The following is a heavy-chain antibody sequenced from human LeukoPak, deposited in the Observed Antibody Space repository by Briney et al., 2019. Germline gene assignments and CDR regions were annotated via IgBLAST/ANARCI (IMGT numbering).Heavy chain of an antibody. Sequence: SETLSLTCGVSGGSISNTNWWTWVRQPPGKGLEWIGEVILQGSTNYNPSLKRRVAISVDKSENHISLKLTSVTAADTAVYYCAREGGPYRPLDYSGQGTLVTVAS. J-gene: IGHJ4*02. CDR1: GGSISNTNW. CDR2: VILQGST. V-gene: IGHV4-4*02. CDR3: AREGGPYRPLDY.